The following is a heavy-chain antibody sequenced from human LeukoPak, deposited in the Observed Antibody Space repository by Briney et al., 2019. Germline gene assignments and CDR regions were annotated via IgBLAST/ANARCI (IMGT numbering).Heavy chain of an antibody. V-gene: IGHV3-30*18. CDR1: GFTFSSYG. CDR2: ISYDGNNK. CDR3: AKAQKYSSDLDY. D-gene: IGHD6-19*01. Sequence: GGSLRLSCAASGFTFSSYGMHWVRQAPGKGLEWVAVISYDGNNKYYADSVKGRFTISRDTSKNTLYLQMNSLRAEDTAVYYCAKAQKYSSDLDYWGQGTLVTVSS. J-gene: IGHJ4*02.